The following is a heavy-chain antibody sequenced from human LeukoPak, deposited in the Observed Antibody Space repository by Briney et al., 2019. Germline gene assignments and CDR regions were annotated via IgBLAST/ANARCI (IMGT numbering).Heavy chain of an antibody. Sequence: PGGSLRLSCAASGFTFSSYWMSWVRQAPGKGLEWVANIKQDGSEKYYVDSVKGRFTISRENAKNPLYLQMNSLRAEDTAVYYCARDAQAAAIDYWGQGTLVTVSS. D-gene: IGHD6-13*01. V-gene: IGHV3-7*01. CDR1: GFTFSSYW. CDR3: ARDAQAAAIDY. CDR2: IKQDGSEK. J-gene: IGHJ4*02.